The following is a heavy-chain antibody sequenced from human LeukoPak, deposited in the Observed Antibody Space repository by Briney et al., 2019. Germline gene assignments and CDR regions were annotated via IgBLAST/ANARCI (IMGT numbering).Heavy chain of an antibody. V-gene: IGHV3-23*01. CDR2: ISGSGGST. J-gene: IGHJ4*02. CDR1: GFTFSSYA. Sequence: PGGSLRLSCAASGFTFSSYAMSWVRQAPGKGLEWVSAISGSGGSTYYADSVKGRFTISRDNSKNTLYLQMNSLRADDTAVYYCARVGEDCTSGVCYTGKYYFDYWGQGTLVTVSS. D-gene: IGHD2-8*01. CDR3: ARVGEDCTSGVCYTGKYYFDY.